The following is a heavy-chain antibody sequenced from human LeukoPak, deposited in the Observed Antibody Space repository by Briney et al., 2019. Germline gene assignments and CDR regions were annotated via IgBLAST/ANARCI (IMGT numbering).Heavy chain of an antibody. CDR2: IYSGGST. V-gene: IGHV3-53*01. D-gene: IGHD1-26*01. J-gene: IGHJ6*02. CDR1: GFTVSSNY. Sequence: GGSLRLSCAASGFTVSSNYMSWVRQAPGKGLEWVSVIYSGGSTYYADSVKGRFTISRDNSKNTLYLQMNSLRAEDTAVYYCARDRIKLVGATETYGMDVWGQGTTVTVSS. CDR3: ARDRIKLVGATETYGMDV.